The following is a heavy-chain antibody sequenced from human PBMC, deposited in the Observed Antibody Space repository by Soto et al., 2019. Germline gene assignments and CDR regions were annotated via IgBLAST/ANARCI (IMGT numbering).Heavy chain of an antibody. J-gene: IGHJ4*02. CDR1: GFTFSSYW. V-gene: IGHV3-7*03. D-gene: IGHD1-7*01. CDR3: ARGYNSNYEPVNYFDY. CDR2: IKQDGSEK. Sequence: GGSLRLSCAASGFTFSSYWMSWVRQAPGKGLEWVANIKQDGSEKYYVDSVKGRFTISRDNAKNSLYLQMNSLRAEDTAVYYCARGYNSNYEPVNYFDYCGQGTLVTVYS.